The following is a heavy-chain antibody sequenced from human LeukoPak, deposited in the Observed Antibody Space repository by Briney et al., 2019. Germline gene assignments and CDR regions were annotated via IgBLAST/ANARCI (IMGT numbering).Heavy chain of an antibody. CDR1: GFTFSSYA. D-gene: IGHD6-13*01. V-gene: IGHV3-23*01. CDR3: AKGRSIGAAFGAFDY. J-gene: IGHJ4*01. Sequence: GGSLRLSCAASGFTFSSYAMSWVRQAPGKGLEWVSVISGRGGSTYYAGSVKGRFTISRDKSNNTLYLQMNSLRAEDTAVYYCAKGRSIGAAFGAFDYWGQGTLVTVSS. CDR2: ISGRGGST.